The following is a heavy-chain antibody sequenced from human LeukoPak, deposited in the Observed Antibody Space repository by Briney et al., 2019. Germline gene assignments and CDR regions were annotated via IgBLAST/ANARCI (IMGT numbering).Heavy chain of an antibody. D-gene: IGHD3-22*01. J-gene: IGHJ4*02. CDR1: GGSISGYY. V-gene: IGHV4-59*08. CDR3: ARHHYHSRGYFYQDY. CDR2: IYYTGST. Sequence: SETLSLTCTVSGGSISGYYWSWIRQPPGKGLEWIGYIYYTGSTDYNPSLKSRVTISVDTSKNQFSLKLSSVTAADTAVYYCARHHYHSRGYFYQDYWGQGTLVTVSS.